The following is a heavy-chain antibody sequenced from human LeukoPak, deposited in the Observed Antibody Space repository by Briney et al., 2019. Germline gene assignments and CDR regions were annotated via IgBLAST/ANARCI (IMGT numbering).Heavy chain of an antibody. Sequence: SETLSLTCTVSGGSISSGGYYWSWIRQPPGKGLEWIGYIYHSGSTYYNPSLKSRVTISVDRSKNQFSLKLSSVSAADTAVYYCARVSGHITYVDFWGQGTLVTVSS. CDR3: ARVSGHITYVDF. CDR1: GGSISSGGYY. D-gene: IGHD3-10*01. CDR2: IYHSGST. V-gene: IGHV4-30-2*01. J-gene: IGHJ4*02.